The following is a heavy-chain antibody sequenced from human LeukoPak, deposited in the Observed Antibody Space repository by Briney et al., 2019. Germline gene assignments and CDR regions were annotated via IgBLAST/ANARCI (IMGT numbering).Heavy chain of an antibody. J-gene: IGHJ4*02. V-gene: IGHV4-39*02. D-gene: IGHD3-3*01. CDR3: ERRSTLLEWSIAFDY. CDR2: IYYRVST. CDR1: GGSIISTSYY. Sequence: PSETLLLTCTVPGGSIISTSYYWGWFRQPPGKGLEWIGSIYYRVSTDYHRSLKSRVTISVDTSKNHFSLKLSSVTAADTAVYYCERRSTLLEWSIAFDYWGQGTLVTVSS.